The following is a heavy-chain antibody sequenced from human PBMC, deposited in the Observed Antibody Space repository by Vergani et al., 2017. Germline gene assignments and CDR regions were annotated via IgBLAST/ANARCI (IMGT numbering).Heavy chain of an antibody. Sequence: QVQLVQSGAEVKKPGSSVKVSCKASGGTFSSYAISWVRQAPGQGLEWMGRIIPIFGTANYAQKFQGRVTLTADESTGTAYMELSSLRSEDTAVYYCARPEGEPSPLSGMDVWGQGTTVTVSS. CDR1: GGTFSSYA. D-gene: IGHD3-16*01. V-gene: IGHV1-69*13. CDR2: IIPIFGTA. CDR3: ARPEGEPSPLSGMDV. J-gene: IGHJ6*02.